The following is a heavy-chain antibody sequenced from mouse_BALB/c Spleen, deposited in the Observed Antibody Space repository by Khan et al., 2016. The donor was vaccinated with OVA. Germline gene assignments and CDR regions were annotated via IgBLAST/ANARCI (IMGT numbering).Heavy chain of an antibody. CDR1: GYTFTDYV. CDR3: ARIYDGAWFAY. CDR2: IYPGSGNS. Sequence: QVQLQQSGPELVKPGASVKMSCKVSGYTFTDYVITWVKQRTGQGLEWIGVIYPGSGNSYYNEKFMGTATLTADKSSNPVNMQLSSLTSEDSAVYFCARIYDGAWFAYWGQGTLVTVSA. J-gene: IGHJ3*01. V-gene: IGHV1-81*01. D-gene: IGHD2-12*01.